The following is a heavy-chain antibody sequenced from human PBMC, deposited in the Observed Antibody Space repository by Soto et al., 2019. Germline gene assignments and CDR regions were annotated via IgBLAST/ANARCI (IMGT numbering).Heavy chain of an antibody. J-gene: IGHJ4*02. D-gene: IGHD3-22*01. CDR1: GYTFTNYG. Sequence: GASVKVSGKASGYTFTNYGISWVRQAPGQGREGMGWISAYNDNTNYAQKLQGRVTMTTDTSTSTAYIELRSLRSDDTAVYYCARHRFNYYDDTVYYYFDYWGQGTLVTVSS. CDR3: ARHRFNYYDDTVYYYFDY. V-gene: IGHV1-18*01. CDR2: ISAYNDNT.